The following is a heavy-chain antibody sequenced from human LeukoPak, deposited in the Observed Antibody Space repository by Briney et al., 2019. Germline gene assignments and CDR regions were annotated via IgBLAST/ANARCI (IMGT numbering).Heavy chain of an antibody. J-gene: IGHJ4*02. CDR3: ARDFTMVRGASLGY. CDR1: GYTFTSYA. V-gene: IGHV7-4-1*02. CDR2: INTNTGNP. Sequence: GASVKVSCKASGYTFTSYAMNWLRQAPGQGLEWMGWINTNTGNPTYAQGFTGRFVFSLDTSVSTAYLQISSLKAEDTAVYYCARDFTMVRGASLGYWGQGTLVTVSS. D-gene: IGHD3-10*01.